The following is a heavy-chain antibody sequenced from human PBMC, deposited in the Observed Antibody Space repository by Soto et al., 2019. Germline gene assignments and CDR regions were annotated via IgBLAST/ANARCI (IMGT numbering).Heavy chain of an antibody. CDR2: ISSSGSTI. V-gene: IGHV3-48*03. CDR1: GFTFSSYE. CDR3: ARTLRGPKLPFDY. J-gene: IGHJ4*02. Sequence: PGGSLRLSCAASGFTFSSYEMNWVRQAPGKGLEWVSYISSSGSTIYYADSVKGRFTISRDNAKNSLYLQMNSLRAEDTAVYYCARTLRGPKLPFDYWGQGTLVTVSS.